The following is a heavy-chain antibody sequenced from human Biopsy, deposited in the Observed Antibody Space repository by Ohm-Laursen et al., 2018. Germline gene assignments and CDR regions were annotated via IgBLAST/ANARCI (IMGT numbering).Heavy chain of an antibody. CDR1: GGSISNYY. CDR3: ARLPHGDLRYNFDY. Sequence: LSLTCTVSGGSISNYYWSWVRQPPGKGLEWIGYISYSGGTNYNPSLRSRVPISLDKSKNQFSLKLSSVTAADTAVYYCARLPHGDLRYNFDYWGQGTLVTVSS. V-gene: IGHV4-59*08. D-gene: IGHD2-21*02. J-gene: IGHJ4*02. CDR2: ISYSGGT.